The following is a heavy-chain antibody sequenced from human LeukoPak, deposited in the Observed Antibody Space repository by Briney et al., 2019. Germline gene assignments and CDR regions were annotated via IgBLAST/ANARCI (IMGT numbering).Heavy chain of an antibody. D-gene: IGHD3/OR15-3a*01. V-gene: IGHV3-30*18. J-gene: IGHJ4*02. CDR2: ISYDGSNE. CDR1: GFTFGSYG. CDR3: AKDGFWTTKTSYHGAHFFDH. Sequence: GGSLRLSCAASGFTFGSYGMHWVRPAPGKVLEWVAAISYDGSNEYYIDSVKGRFTVSRDNSKNTLNLQTNTLTPEDTAVYYCAKDGFWTTKTSYHGAHFFDHWGQGTLVAVSS.